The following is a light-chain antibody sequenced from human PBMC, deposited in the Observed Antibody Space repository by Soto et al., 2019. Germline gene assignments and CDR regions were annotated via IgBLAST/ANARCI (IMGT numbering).Light chain of an antibody. CDR3: QQLNTYPPT. CDR2: AAS. Sequence: IQLTHSPSSLSASVGARVTVTCRASQGISSYLAWYQQKAGKAPKLLIYAASTLRSGVPSRFSGSGSATDFTLTISSLQPDDFATYYCQQLNTYPPTFGQGTKVDI. J-gene: IGKJ1*01. CDR1: QGISSY. V-gene: IGKV1-9*01.